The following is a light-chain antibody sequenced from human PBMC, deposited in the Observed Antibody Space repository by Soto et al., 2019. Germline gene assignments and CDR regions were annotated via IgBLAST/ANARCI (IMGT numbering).Light chain of an antibody. CDR1: QNIGNY. CDR3: QQYNDWPRT. J-gene: IGKJ1*01. CDR2: DAS. V-gene: IGKV3-11*01. Sequence: EIVLTQSPGTLSLSPGERATLSCRASQNIGNYLAWYRQKPGQAPRLLIYDASNSATGIPARFSGSGSGTDIALTISSLQSEDFAVYYCQQYNDWPRTFGQGTKVDIK.